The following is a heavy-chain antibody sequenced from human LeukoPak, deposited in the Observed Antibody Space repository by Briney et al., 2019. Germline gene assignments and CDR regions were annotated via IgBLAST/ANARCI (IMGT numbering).Heavy chain of an antibody. J-gene: IGHJ1*01. Sequence: ASVKVSCKASGYTFTSYGISWVRQAPGQGLEWMGWISAYNGNTNYAQKLQGRVTMTTDTFTSTAYMELRSLRSDDTAVYYCARVVGATIFAEYFQHWGQGTLVTVSS. CDR2: ISAYNGNT. D-gene: IGHD1-26*01. CDR3: ARVVGATIFAEYFQH. CDR1: GYTFTSYG. V-gene: IGHV1-18*01.